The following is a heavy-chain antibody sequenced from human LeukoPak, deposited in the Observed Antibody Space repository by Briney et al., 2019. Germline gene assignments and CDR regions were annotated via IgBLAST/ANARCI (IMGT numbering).Heavy chain of an antibody. D-gene: IGHD6-6*01. Sequence: PGGSLRLSCAVSGFTFRSYWMHWVCQAPGKGLVWVSRISGDGSMTNYADSVKGRFTISRDNAKNTVYLQMNSLRAEDTAVYYCARYSSSSGGASHYLDYWGPGTLVTVSS. CDR2: ISGDGSMT. CDR3: ARYSSSSGGASHYLDY. J-gene: IGHJ4*02. CDR1: GFTFRSYW. V-gene: IGHV3-74*01.